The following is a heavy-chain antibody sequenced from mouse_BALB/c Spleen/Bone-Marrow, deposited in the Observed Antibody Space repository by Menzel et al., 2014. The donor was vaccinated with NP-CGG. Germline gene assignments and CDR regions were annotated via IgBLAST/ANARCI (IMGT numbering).Heavy chain of an antibody. CDR2: ISSGGSYT. V-gene: IGHV5-6-4*01. CDR3: TRDLYDGYYYYAMDY. J-gene: IGHJ4*01. Sequence: EVHLVESGGGLVKGSVKTLLCSLWIHFSSYTMSWVRQTPEKRLEWVATISSGGSYTYYPDSVKGRFTISRDNAKNTLYLQMSSLKSEDTAMYYCTRDLYDGYYYYAMDYWGQGTSVTVSS. CDR1: IHFSSYT. D-gene: IGHD2-3*01.